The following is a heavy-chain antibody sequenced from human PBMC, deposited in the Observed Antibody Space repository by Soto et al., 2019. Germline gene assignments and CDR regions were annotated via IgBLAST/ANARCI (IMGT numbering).Heavy chain of an antibody. Sequence: EVQLVESGGGLVQPRGSLRLSCAASGFTFSSYSMNWVRQAPGKGLEWVSYISSSSSTIYYADSVKGRFTISRDNAKNSLYLQMNSLRAEDTAVYYCARSPNKYGSGSYWGRYFDYWGQGTLVTVSS. D-gene: IGHD3-10*01. V-gene: IGHV3-48*01. CDR2: ISSSSSTI. CDR1: GFTFSSYS. CDR3: ARSPNKYGSGSYWGRYFDY. J-gene: IGHJ4*02.